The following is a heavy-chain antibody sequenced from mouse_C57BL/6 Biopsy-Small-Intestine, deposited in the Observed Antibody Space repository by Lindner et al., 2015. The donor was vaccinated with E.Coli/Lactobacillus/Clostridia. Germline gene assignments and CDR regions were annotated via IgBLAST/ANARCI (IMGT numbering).Heavy chain of an antibody. CDR2: ISSGSSTI. Sequence: VQLQESGGGLVKPGGSRKLSCAASGFTFSDYGMHWVRQAPEKGLEWVAYISSGSSTIYYEDTVKGRFTISRDNAKNTLFLQMTSLRSEDTAMYYCTRGNYFDGSLFAYWGQGTLVTVSA. CDR1: GFTFSDYG. V-gene: IGHV5-17*01. D-gene: IGHD1-1*01. J-gene: IGHJ3*01. CDR3: TRGNYFDGSLFAY.